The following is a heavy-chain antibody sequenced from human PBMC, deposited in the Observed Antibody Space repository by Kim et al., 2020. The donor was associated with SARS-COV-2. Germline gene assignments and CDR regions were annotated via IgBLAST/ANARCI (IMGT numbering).Heavy chain of an antibody. V-gene: IGHV1-3*01. Sequence: ASVKVSCKASGYTFTSYAMHWVRQAPGQRLEWMGWINAGNGNTKYSQKFQGRVTITRDTSASTAYMELSSLRSEDTAVYYCARGGIVGNYYYYYGMDVWGQGTTFTVSS. D-gene: IGHD2-15*01. CDR2: INAGNGNT. CDR3: ARGGIVGNYYYYYGMDV. CDR1: GYTFTSYA. J-gene: IGHJ6*02.